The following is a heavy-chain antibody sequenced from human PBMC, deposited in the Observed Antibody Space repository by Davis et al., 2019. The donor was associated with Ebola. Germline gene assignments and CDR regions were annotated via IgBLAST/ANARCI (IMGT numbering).Heavy chain of an antibody. J-gene: IGHJ6*02. CDR3: ARDASLYYGSGSYYVYYYYYGMDV. Sequence: GESLKISCAASGFTFSSYSMNWVRQAPGKGLEWVSYISSSSSTIYYADSVKGRFTISRDNAKNSLYLQMNSLRDEDTAVYYCARDASLYYGSGSYYVYYYYYGMDVWGQGTTVTVSS. V-gene: IGHV3-48*02. CDR1: GFTFSSYS. D-gene: IGHD3-10*01. CDR2: ISSSSSTI.